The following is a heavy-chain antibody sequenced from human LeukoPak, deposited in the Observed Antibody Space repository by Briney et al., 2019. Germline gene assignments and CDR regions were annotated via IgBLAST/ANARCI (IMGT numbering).Heavy chain of an antibody. CDR1: GYSLTTSW. CDR3: ARLHYYGSGSHSGLDY. J-gene: IGHJ4*02. V-gene: IGHV5-51*01. CDR2: IYPGDSDT. Sequence: GEFLKISCKGSGYSLTTSWIGWVRQIRWKVLDWMGIIYPGDSDTSYSPAFQGQVTISADKSISTAKLQWSSMKASDTAMYYCARLHYYGSGSHSGLDYWGQGTLVTVSS. D-gene: IGHD3-10*01.